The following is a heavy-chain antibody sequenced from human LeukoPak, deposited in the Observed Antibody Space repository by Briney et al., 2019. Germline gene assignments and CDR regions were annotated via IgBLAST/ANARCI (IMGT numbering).Heavy chain of an antibody. CDR1: GGSISSSSYY. CDR3: ARVSRYGDFDY. Sequence: ETLSLTCTVSGGSISSSSYYWGWIRQPPGKGLEWIGSIYYSGSTYYNPSLKSRVTISVDTSKNQFSLKLSSVTAADTAVYYCARVSRYGDFDYWGQGNLVTVSS. V-gene: IGHV4-39*07. J-gene: IGHJ4*02. CDR2: IYYSGST. D-gene: IGHD4-17*01.